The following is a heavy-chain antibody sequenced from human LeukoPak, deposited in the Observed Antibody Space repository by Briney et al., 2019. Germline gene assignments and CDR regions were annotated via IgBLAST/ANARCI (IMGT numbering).Heavy chain of an antibody. V-gene: IGHV1-69*13. CDR1: RGTFSRYA. CDR2: IILIFGTA. J-gene: IGHJ4*02. Sequence: SVKVSCKASRGTFSRYAISSVRQAPGQELEGMGGIILIFGTAKYAQKFQGRVTIPADESTSTAYMELSSLRSEDTAVYYCARPSLHWSGYTNPLDYWGQGTLVTVSS. D-gene: IGHD3-3*01. CDR3: ARPSLHWSGYTNPLDY.